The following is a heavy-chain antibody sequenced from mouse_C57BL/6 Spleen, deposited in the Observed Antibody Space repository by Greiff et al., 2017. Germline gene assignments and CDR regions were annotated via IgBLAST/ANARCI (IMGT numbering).Heavy chain of an antibody. J-gene: IGHJ1*03. Sequence: EVKLMESGPGMVKPSQSLSLTCTVTGYSITSGYDWHWIRHFPGNKLEWMGYISDSGSTNYNPSLKSRISITHDTSKNHFFLKLNSVTTEDTATYYCAREGRYGNYEDWYFGVWGTGTTVTVSS. V-gene: IGHV3-1*01. D-gene: IGHD2-10*02. CDR1: GYSITSGYD. CDR3: AREGRYGNYEDWYFGV. CDR2: ISDSGST.